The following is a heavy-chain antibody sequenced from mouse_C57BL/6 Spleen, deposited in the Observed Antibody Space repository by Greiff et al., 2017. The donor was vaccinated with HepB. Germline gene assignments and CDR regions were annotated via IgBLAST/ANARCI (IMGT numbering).Heavy chain of an antibody. CDR2: ISYDGSN. CDR3: AILLYAMDY. Sequence: DVQLQESGPGLVKPSQSLSLTCSVTGYSITSGYYWNWIRQFPGNKLEWMGYISYDGSNNYNPSLKNRISITRDTSKNQFFLKLNSVTTEDTATYYCAILLYAMDYWGQGTSVTVSS. CDR1: GYSITSGYY. V-gene: IGHV3-6*01. J-gene: IGHJ4*01. D-gene: IGHD2-10*01.